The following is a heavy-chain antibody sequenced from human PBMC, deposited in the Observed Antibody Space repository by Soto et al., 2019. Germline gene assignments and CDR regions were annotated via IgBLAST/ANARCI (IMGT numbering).Heavy chain of an antibody. Sequence: QVPLQVWGAGLVKPSETLSLTCAESSGSFNGYYWSKIHQTPGKGLEWIWEIHQSVITSRNPSLRSLITLSYVTSTQCFSLELSSVTAADTAVYYCARDVVLTAPPAGALEVWGQGMMVSVSS. D-gene: IGHD2-21*02. CDR1: SGSFNGYY. J-gene: IGHJ3*01. V-gene: IGHV4-34*01. CDR2: IHQSVIT. CDR3: ARDVVLTAPPAGALEV.